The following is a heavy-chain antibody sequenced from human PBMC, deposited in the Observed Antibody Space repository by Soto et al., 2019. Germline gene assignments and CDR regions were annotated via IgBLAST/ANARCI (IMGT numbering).Heavy chain of an antibody. CDR3: AREIKQWLVFDS. CDR1: GYTFNSYG. Sequence: ASVKVSCKASGYTFNSYGINWVRQAPGLGLEWMGWISAYNGNTDYAQKFQGRVSMTTDTSTTTAYMELRSLRSDDTAVYYCAREIKQWLVFDSWGQGTLVTVSS. CDR2: ISAYNGNT. J-gene: IGHJ4*02. D-gene: IGHD6-19*01. V-gene: IGHV1-18*01.